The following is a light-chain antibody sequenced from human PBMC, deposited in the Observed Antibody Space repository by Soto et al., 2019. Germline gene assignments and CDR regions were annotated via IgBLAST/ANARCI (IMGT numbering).Light chain of an antibody. J-gene: IGLJ1*01. V-gene: IGLV2-14*01. CDR3: SSYTSSTAYV. CDR2: DVS. Sequence: QSALTQPASVSGSPGQSITISCTGTSSDVGGYDSVSWYQHHPGKVPKLVIYDVSNRPSGVSNRFSGSKSGNTASLTISGLQAEDEADYYCSSYTSSTAYVFGTGTKVTVL. CDR1: SSDVGGYDS.